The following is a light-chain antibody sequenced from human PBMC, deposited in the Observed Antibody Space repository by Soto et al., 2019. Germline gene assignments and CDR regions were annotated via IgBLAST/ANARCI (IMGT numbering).Light chain of an antibody. Sequence: QSVLTQPPSVSGAPGQRVTISCTGSSSNIGAGYDVHWYQQLPGTAPKLLIYGNSNRPSGVPDRFSGSQSGTSASLAITGLQAEDEADYYCQSYDSSLSSYLFGTGTKLTVL. CDR3: QSYDSSLSSYL. V-gene: IGLV1-40*01. CDR2: GNS. CDR1: SSNIGAGYD. J-gene: IGLJ1*01.